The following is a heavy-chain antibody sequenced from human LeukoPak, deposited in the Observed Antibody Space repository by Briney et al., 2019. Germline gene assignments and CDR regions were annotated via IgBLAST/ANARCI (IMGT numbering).Heavy chain of an antibody. CDR2: IYYSGST. CDR1: GGSISSSSYY. J-gene: IGHJ6*03. CDR3: ARGANISGSYSGDYYYMDV. V-gene: IGHV4-39*07. Sequence: SETLSLTCTVSGGSISSSSYYWGWIRQPPGKGLEWIGSIYYSGSTYYNPSLKSRVTISVDKSKNQFSLKLSSVTAAGTAVYYCARGANISGSYSGDYYYMDVWGKGTTVTVSS. D-gene: IGHD1-26*01.